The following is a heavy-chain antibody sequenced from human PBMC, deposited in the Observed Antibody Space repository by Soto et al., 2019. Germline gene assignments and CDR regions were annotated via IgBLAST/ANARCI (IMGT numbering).Heavy chain of an antibody. CDR1: GYTFTSYA. J-gene: IGHJ5*02. V-gene: IGHV1-3*01. CDR2: INAGNGNT. D-gene: IGHD3-10*01. Sequence: AASVKVSCKASGYTFTSYAMHWVRQAPGQRLEWMGWINAGNGNTKYSQKFQGRVTITRDTSASTAYMELSSLRSEDTAVYYCAREVGRIGSGSPSAPWFDPWGQGTLVTVSS. CDR3: AREVGRIGSGSPSAPWFDP.